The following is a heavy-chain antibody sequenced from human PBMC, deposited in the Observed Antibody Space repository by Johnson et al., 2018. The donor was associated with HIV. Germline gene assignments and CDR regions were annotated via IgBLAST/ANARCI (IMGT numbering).Heavy chain of an antibody. D-gene: IGHD1-26*01. J-gene: IGHJ3*02. CDR1: GFTFSNAW. Sequence: VKLVESGGGLVKTGGSLRLSCAASGFTFSNAWMSWVRQAPGKGLEWVGRIKSKTDGGTTDYAAPVKGRFTISRDDSKTTLYLQMNSLKTEDTAVYYCTTDRPPWWELLDTELGFSWDAFDIWGQGTMVTVSS. V-gene: IGHV3-15*01. CDR2: IKSKTDGGTT. CDR3: TTDRPPWWELLDTELGFSWDAFDI.